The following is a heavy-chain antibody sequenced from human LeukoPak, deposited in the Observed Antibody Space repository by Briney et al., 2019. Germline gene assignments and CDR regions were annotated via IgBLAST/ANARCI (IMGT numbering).Heavy chain of an antibody. Sequence: ASVKVSCKASGYTFTGYYMHWVRQAPGQGLEWMGRINPKSGDTNYAQKFQGRVTMTWDTSISTAYMEMSRLSADDTAVYYCAREYILTGYYGDYWGQGTLVTVSS. J-gene: IGHJ4*02. CDR3: AREYILTGYYGDY. V-gene: IGHV1-2*02. D-gene: IGHD3-9*01. CDR2: INPKSGDT. CDR1: GYTFTGYY.